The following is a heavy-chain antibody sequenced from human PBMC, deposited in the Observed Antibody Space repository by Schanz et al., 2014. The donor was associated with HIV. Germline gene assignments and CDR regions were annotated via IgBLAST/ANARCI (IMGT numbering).Heavy chain of an antibody. J-gene: IGHJ6*02. CDR1: GFTFSNHG. Sequence: QAQLVESGGGVVQPGKSLRLSCAASGFTFSNHGMNWVRQAPGKGLAWVALISYDGSNRYYSDSVKGRFTISRDNSNNTLYLQMNSLTDDDTAVYYCARGRNGMGVWGPGTTVTVSS. V-gene: IGHV3-30*03. CDR3: ARGRNGMGV. CDR2: ISYDGSNR.